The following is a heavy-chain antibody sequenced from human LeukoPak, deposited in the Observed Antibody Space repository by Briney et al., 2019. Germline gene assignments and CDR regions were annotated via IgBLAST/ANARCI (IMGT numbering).Heavy chain of an antibody. CDR1: GGSISSYH. V-gene: IGHV4-59*08. J-gene: IGHJ3*02. D-gene: IGHD3-10*01. CDR3: ARMYGAGGFDI. CDR2: FYNSGTT. Sequence: SETLSLTCTASGGSISSYHWNWIRQPPGKGLEWIGYFYNSGTTNHNPSRKSRVTISVDTSKNKFSLKLSSVTAADTAVYYCARMYGAGGFDIWGQGTMVTVSS.